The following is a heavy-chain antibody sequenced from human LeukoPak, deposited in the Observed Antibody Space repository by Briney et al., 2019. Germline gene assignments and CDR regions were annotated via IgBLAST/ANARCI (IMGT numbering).Heavy chain of an antibody. J-gene: IGHJ6*02. CDR1: GFTFSSYG. CDR2: ISYDESNK. CDR3: ARGTDTKPFWSGYWVDV. V-gene: IGHV3-30*03. D-gene: IGHD3-3*01. Sequence: GGSLRLSCAASGFTFSSYGMHWVRQAPGKGLEWVAVISYDESNKYYADSVKGRFTISRDNSKNTLYLQMSSLRAEDTAVYYCARGTDTKPFWSGYWVDVWGQGTTVTVSS.